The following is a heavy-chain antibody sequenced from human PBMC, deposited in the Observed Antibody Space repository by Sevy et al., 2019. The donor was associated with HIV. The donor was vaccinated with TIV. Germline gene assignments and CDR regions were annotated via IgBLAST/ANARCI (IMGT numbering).Heavy chain of an antibody. CDR3: ARLSGYYDFWSGSGWFDP. J-gene: IGHJ5*02. D-gene: IGHD3-3*01. V-gene: IGHV4-59*12. CDR1: GGSISSYY. Sequence: SETLSLTCTVSGGSISSYYWSWIRQPPGKGPEWIGYIYYSGSTNYNPSLKSRVTISVDTSKNQFSLKLSSVTAADTAVYYCARLSGYYDFWSGSGWFDPWGQGTLVTVSS. CDR2: IYYSGST.